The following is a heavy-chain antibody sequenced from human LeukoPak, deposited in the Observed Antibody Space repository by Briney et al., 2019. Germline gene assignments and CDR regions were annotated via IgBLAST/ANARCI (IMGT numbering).Heavy chain of an antibody. Sequence: GGSLRLSCAVSGFTFSNYWMYWVRQGPGKGLVWVSRLNGDGDYTNYEDSVKGRFTISRDNAKNTLYLQMNSLRAEDTAVYYCARVLKYDAFDIWGQGTMVTVSS. CDR3: ARVLKYDAFDI. J-gene: IGHJ3*02. CDR2: LNGDGDYT. CDR1: GFTFSNYW. V-gene: IGHV3-74*01. D-gene: IGHD2-2*01.